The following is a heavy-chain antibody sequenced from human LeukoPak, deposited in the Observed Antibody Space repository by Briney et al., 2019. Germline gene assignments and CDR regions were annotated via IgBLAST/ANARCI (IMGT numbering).Heavy chain of an antibody. D-gene: IGHD3-10*01. J-gene: IGHJ5*02. CDR2: IYYSGST. V-gene: IGHV4-39*07. Sequence: SSETLSLTCTVSGGSISSSSYYWGWIRQPPGKGLEWIGSIYYSGSTYYNPSLKSRVTISVDTSKNQFSLKLRSVTAADTAVYYCARDVLLWFGEFNSNWFDPWGQGTLVTVSS. CDR1: GGSISSSSYY. CDR3: ARDVLLWFGEFNSNWFDP.